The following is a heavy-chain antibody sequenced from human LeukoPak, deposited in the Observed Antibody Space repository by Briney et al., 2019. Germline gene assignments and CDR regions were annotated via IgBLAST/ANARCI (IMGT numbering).Heavy chain of an antibody. CDR2: ISYDGSDK. CDR3: AKEITRYGGNAVDY. D-gene: IGHD4-23*01. J-gene: IGHJ4*02. CDR1: GFTFSSYG. Sequence: PGGSLRLSCAASGFTFSSYGIHWVRQAPGKGLEWVAVISYDGSDKDYADSVKGRFTISRDESKNTLYLQMNSLRAEDTAVYYCAKEITRYGGNAVDYWGQGTLVTVSS. V-gene: IGHV3-30*18.